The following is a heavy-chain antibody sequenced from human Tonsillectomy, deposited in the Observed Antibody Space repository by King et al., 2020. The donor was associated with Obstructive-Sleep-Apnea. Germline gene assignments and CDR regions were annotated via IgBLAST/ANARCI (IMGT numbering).Heavy chain of an antibody. CDR1: GYIFTKYG. Sequence: QLVQSGAEVKRPGASVKVSCKASGYIFTKYGISWVRQAPGQGREWVGWVSGYDGNTNYAQKIRGRVSMTKDTSSGTAYMEWRSLTSDDTAVYYCARDNSSSSSDYWGQGTLVTVSP. D-gene: IGHD6-13*01. CDR3: ARDNSSSSSDY. J-gene: IGHJ4*02. CDR2: VSGYDGNT. V-gene: IGHV1-18*01.